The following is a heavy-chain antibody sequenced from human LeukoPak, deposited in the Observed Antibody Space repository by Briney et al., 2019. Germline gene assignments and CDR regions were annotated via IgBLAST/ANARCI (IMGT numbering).Heavy chain of an antibody. CDR2: ISSGSSTI. CDR1: GFTFTYAW. V-gene: IGHV3-48*01. J-gene: IGHJ4*02. CDR3: ARAGVFSFAY. Sequence: GGSLRLSCAASGFTFTYAWMTWVRQAPGKGLEWVSSISSGSSTIYYADSVKGRFTISRDNAKNSLYLQMSSLRAEDTAVYYCARAGVFSFAYWGQGTLVTVSS. D-gene: IGHD3-3*01.